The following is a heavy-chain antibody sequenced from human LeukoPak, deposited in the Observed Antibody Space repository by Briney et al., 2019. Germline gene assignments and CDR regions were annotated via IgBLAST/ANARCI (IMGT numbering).Heavy chain of an antibody. CDR3: AKDLNYDFWSGLGN. V-gene: IGHV3-30*18. CDR1: GFTFSSYG. D-gene: IGHD3-3*01. CDR2: ISYDGTNK. J-gene: IGHJ4*02. Sequence: GGSLRLSCEVSGFTFSSYGMHWVRQAPGKGLEWMAVISYDGTNKYYADSVKGRFTISRDNSKNTLYLQMNSLRAEDTAVYYCAKDLNYDFWSGLGNWGQGTLVTVSS.